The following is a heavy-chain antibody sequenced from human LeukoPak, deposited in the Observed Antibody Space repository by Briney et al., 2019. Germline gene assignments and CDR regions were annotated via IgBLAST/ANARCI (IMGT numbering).Heavy chain of an antibody. J-gene: IGHJ4*02. CDR3: ARRTYYYDSSGYHVEVEADY. D-gene: IGHD3-22*01. CDR1: GFTFSSYW. CDR2: IKQDGSEK. V-gene: IGHV3-7*01. Sequence: PGGSLRLSCAASGFTFSSYWMSWVRQAPGKGLEWVANIKQDGSEKYYVDSVKGRFTISRDNAKNSLYLQMNSLRAEDTAVYYCARRTYYYDSSGYHVEVEADYWGQGTLVTVSS.